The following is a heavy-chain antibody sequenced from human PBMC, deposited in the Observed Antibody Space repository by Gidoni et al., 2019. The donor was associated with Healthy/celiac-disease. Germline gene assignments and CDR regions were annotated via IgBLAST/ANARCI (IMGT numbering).Heavy chain of an antibody. V-gene: IGHV4-34*01. J-gene: IGHJ4*02. D-gene: IGHD6-19*01. Sequence: QVQLQQWGAGLLKPSETLALTCAVYGGSFSGYYWSWIRQPPGKGLEWIGEINHSGSTNYNPSLKSRVTISVDTSKTQFSLKLSSVTAADTAVYYCARTGTGIAVAGTLYYFDYWGQGTLVTVSS. CDR2: INHSGST. CDR3: ARTGTGIAVAGTLYYFDY. CDR1: GGSFSGYY.